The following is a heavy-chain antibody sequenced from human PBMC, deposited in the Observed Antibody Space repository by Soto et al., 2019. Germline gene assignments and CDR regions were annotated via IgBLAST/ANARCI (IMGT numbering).Heavy chain of an antibody. CDR1: GGTFSTHA. V-gene: IGHV1-69*13. J-gene: IGHJ6*02. Sequence: VASVKVSCKASGGTFSTHAIIWVRQAPGHGLEWMGGIIPISGTTYYTQKFQGRVTITADEPTSTAFMELSSLKSDDTAVFYCARGYCSGGNCYSGMDVWGQGXMVTVYS. CDR3: ARGYCSGGNCYSGMDV. CDR2: IIPISGTT. D-gene: IGHD2-15*01.